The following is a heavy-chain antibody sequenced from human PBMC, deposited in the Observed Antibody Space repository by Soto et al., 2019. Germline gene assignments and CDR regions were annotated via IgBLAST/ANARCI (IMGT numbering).Heavy chain of an antibody. CDR3: ARVGAVAGNINFDY. V-gene: IGHV1-3*01. CDR2: INAGNGKT. D-gene: IGHD6-19*01. Sequence: QVQLVQSVAEVEKPGASVKVSCKASGYTFTNYAIHWVRQGPGQRLEWMGWINAGNGKTKYSQKFQGRVTITRDTSASTAYMELSSLRSEDTAVYYCARVGAVAGNINFDYWGQGTLVTVSS. CDR1: GYTFTNYA. J-gene: IGHJ4*02.